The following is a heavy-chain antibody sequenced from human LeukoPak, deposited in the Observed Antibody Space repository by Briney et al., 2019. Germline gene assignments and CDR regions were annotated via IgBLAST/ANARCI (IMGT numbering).Heavy chain of an antibody. Sequence: PGGSLRLSCAASGFTFSSYSMNWVRQAPGKGLEWVSYISSSSSTIYYAGSVKGRFTISRDNAKNSLYLQMNSLRAEDTAVYYCAISKRIAVAGTVDYWGQGTLVTVSS. D-gene: IGHD6-19*01. J-gene: IGHJ4*02. CDR2: ISSSSSTI. CDR1: GFTFSSYS. V-gene: IGHV3-48*01. CDR3: AISKRIAVAGTVDY.